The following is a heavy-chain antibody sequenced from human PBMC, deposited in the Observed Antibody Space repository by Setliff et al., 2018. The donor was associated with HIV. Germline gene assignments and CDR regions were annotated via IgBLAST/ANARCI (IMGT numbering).Heavy chain of an antibody. CDR2: VNADNGNT. J-gene: IGHJ5*02. Sequence: ASVKVSCKASGYTFTSYALHWVRQAPGQRLEWMGWVNADNGNTKYSEKFQGRVTITRDTAASTVYMELSSLKSEDTAVYYCALPYCGGGNCWSSASLPPAGWFDPWGQGTLVTVSS. CDR1: GYTFTSYA. CDR3: ALPYCGGGNCWSSASLPPAGWFDP. V-gene: IGHV1-3*01. D-gene: IGHD2-15*01.